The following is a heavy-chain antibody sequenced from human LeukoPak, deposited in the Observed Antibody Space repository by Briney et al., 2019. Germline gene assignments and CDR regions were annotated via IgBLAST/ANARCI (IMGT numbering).Heavy chain of an antibody. V-gene: IGHV3-48*03. D-gene: IGHD3-22*01. Sequence: GGSLRLSCAASGFTFGSYEMNWVRQAPGKGLEWVSYISSGGSTTYYADSVKGRFTISRDNAKNSLYVQMNSLRAEDTAVYYCARGTYDSSGYLFDYWGQGTLVTVSS. CDR3: ARGTYDSSGYLFDY. CDR1: GFTFGSYE. CDR2: ISSGGSTT. J-gene: IGHJ4*02.